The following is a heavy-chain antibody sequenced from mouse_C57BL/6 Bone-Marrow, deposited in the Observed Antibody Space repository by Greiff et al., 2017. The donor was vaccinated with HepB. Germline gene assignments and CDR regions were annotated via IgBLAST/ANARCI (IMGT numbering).Heavy chain of an antibody. V-gene: IGHV1-69*01. CDR2: IDPSDSYT. Sequence: VQLQQPGAELVMPGASAKLSCKASGYTFTSYWMHWVKQRPGQGLEWIGEIDPSDSYTNYNQKFKGKSTLTVDKSSSTAYMQLSSLTSEDSAVYYCARFDGFWYFDVWGTGTTVTVSS. D-gene: IGHD2-3*01. CDR1: GYTFTSYW. J-gene: IGHJ1*03. CDR3: ARFDGFWYFDV.